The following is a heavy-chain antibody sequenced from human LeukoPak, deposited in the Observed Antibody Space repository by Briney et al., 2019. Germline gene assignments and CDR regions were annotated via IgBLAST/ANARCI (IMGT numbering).Heavy chain of an antibody. Sequence: GGSLRLSCAASGFTFSSYAMSWVRQAPGKGLEWVSAISGSGGSTYYADSVKGRFTISRDNSKNTLYLQMNSLRAEDTAVYYCARGLGLSYYYFDYWGQGTLVTVSS. CDR2: ISGSGGST. CDR1: GFTFSSYA. CDR3: ARGLGLSYYYFDY. V-gene: IGHV3-23*01. J-gene: IGHJ4*02. D-gene: IGHD2-21*01.